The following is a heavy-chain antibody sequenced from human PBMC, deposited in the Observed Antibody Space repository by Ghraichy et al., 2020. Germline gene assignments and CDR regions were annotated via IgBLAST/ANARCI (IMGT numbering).Heavy chain of an antibody. D-gene: IGHD4-23*01. CDR2: ISTRSTYK. CDR3: ARDVGFDNSAGGLDV. V-gene: IGHV3-21*01. CDR1: GFTFSSYA. J-gene: IGHJ6*02. Sequence: GGSLRLSCAASGFTFSSYAMNWVRQAPGKGLEWVSSISTRSTYKNYAASLKGRFTVSRDNAKNSLFLQMDSLRADDTAVYYCARDVGFDNSAGGLDVWGHGTWVIVSS.